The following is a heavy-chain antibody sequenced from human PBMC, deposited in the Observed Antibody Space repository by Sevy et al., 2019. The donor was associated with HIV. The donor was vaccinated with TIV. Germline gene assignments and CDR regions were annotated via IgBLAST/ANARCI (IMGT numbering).Heavy chain of an antibody. CDR3: ARPQNDYGDYGMDV. D-gene: IGHD4-17*01. CDR1: GFTFSSYG. Sequence: GGSLRLSCAASGFTFSSYGMHWVRQAPGKGLEWVSYISSSSSTIYYADSVKGRFTISRDNAKNSLYLQMNSLRDEDTAVYYCARPQNDYGDYGMDVWGQGTTVTVSS. J-gene: IGHJ6*02. CDR2: ISSSSSTI. V-gene: IGHV3-48*02.